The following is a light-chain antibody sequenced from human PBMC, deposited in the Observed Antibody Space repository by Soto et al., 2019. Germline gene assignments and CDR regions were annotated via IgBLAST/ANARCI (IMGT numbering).Light chain of an antibody. CDR2: WAS. CDR1: QSVLDNSNNRNY. V-gene: IGKV4-1*01. CDR3: QQSYSTPPFT. J-gene: IGKJ3*01. Sequence: DIVMTQSPDSLAVSLGERATISCKSSQSVLDNSNNRNYLAWFQQKPGQPPKLLIYWASTRDSGVPDRFSGSGSGTDFTLTISSLQPEDSATYYCQQSYSTPPFTFGPGTRVDI.